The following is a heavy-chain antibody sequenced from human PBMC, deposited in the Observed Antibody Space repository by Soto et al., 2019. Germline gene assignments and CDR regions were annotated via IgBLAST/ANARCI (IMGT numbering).Heavy chain of an antibody. CDR3: AWGYCSGGSCSAFDI. V-gene: IGHV3-33*01. CDR1: GFTFSSYG. Sequence: GGSLRLSCAASGFTFSSYGMHWVRQAPGKGLEWVAVIWYDGSNKYYADSVKGRFTISRDNSKNTLYLQMNSLRAEDTAVYYCAWGYCSGGSCSAFDIWGQGTMVTVSS. CDR2: IWYDGSNK. J-gene: IGHJ3*02. D-gene: IGHD2-15*01.